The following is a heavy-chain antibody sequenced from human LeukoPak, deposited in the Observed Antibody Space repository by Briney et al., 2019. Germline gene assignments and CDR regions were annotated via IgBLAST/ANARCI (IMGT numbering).Heavy chain of an antibody. CDR2: ITASGGNT. CDR3: AKGNGYSYGRDYFDY. D-gene: IGHD5-18*01. CDR1: GFTFSSYA. V-gene: IGHV3-23*01. Sequence: GGSLTLSCAASGFTFSSYAMRWLRQAPGKALECVSSITASGGNTYYADSVKGRFTISRDNSKHTLYLQVNSLRGEDTSLYYCAKGNGYSYGRDYFDYWGQGTLVTVSS. J-gene: IGHJ4*02.